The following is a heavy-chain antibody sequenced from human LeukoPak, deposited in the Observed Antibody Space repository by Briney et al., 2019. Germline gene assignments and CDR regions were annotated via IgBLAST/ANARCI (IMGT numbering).Heavy chain of an antibody. Sequence: GGSLRLSCAASGFTFSSYAMHWVRQAPGKGLEWVAVISYDGSNKYYADSVKGRFTISRDNSKNTLYLQINSLRAEDTAVYYCARGTPYSSGWYRYGVDYWGQGTLVTVSS. V-gene: IGHV3-30-3*01. J-gene: IGHJ4*02. CDR3: ARGTPYSSGWYRYGVDY. CDR1: GFTFSSYA. D-gene: IGHD6-19*01. CDR2: ISYDGSNK.